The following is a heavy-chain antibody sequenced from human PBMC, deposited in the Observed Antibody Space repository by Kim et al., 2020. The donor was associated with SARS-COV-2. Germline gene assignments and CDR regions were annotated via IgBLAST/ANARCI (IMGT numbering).Heavy chain of an antibody. CDR2: ISYDGSNK. Sequence: GGSLRLSCAASGFTFSSYGMHWVRQAPGKGLEWVAVISYDGSNKYYADSVKGRFTISRDNSKNTLYLQMNSLRAEDTAVYYCAKDGQRSVVVVAATHYFDYWGQGTLVTVSS. D-gene: IGHD2-15*01. J-gene: IGHJ4*02. CDR3: AKDGQRSVVVVAATHYFDY. CDR1: GFTFSSYG. V-gene: IGHV3-30*18.